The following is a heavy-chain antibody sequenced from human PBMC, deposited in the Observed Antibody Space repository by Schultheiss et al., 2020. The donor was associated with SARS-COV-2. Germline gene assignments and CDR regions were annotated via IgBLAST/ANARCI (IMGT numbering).Heavy chain of an antibody. CDR2: IGSRGRTI. V-gene: IGHV3-48*03. D-gene: IGHD5-12*01. Sequence: GGSLRLSCAASGFTFSSYEMNWVRQAPGQGLEWVSYIGSRGRTIYYADSVKGRFTITRDNAKNSVFLQMNSLRADDTAVYYCVRDPVTGRYSGYDPGMDVWGQGTTVTVSS. CDR1: GFTFSSYE. J-gene: IGHJ6*02. CDR3: VRDPVTGRYSGYDPGMDV.